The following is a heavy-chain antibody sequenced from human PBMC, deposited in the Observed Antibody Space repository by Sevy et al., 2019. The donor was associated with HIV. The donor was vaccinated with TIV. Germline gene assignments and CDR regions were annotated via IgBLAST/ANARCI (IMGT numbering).Heavy chain of an antibody. CDR3: AGGDCTITSCHRGDAFDI. CDR2: ISGSSNYI. J-gene: IGHJ3*02. Sequence: GGSLRLSCAASGFTFSSYSMNWVRQAPGKGLEWVSSISGSSNYIYYADSMKGRFTISRDNAKNSLYLQMNSLRAEDTAGYYCAGGDCTITSCHRGDAFDIWGQGTMVTVSS. V-gene: IGHV3-21*01. CDR1: GFTFSSYS. D-gene: IGHD2-2*01.